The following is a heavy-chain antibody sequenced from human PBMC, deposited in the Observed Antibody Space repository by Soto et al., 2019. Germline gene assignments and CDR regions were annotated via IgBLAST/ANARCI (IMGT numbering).Heavy chain of an antibody. J-gene: IGHJ3*01. CDR1: GFTFRTYG. V-gene: IGHV3-33*01. CDR3: ARDWGTHAFDF. D-gene: IGHD3-16*01. CDR2: IWYDGSNK. Sequence: QVQLVESGGGVVQPGRSLRLSCAASGFTFRTYGMHWVRQAPGKGLERVAVIWYDGSNKYYADSVKGRFTISRDNSKNTLYLQMNSLRAEDTAVYYCARDWGTHAFDFWGQGTMVTVSS.